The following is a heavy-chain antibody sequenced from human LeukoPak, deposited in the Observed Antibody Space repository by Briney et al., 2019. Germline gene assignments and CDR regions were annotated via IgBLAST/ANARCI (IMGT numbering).Heavy chain of an antibody. J-gene: IGHJ4*02. Sequence: PGGSLRLSCAASGFTFSSYSMNWVRQAPGKGLEWVSSISSGSSYIYYADSVEGRFTISRDNAKNSLYLQMNSLRAEDTAVYYCTTGGSIFDYWGQGTLVTVSS. CDR3: TTGGSIFDY. CDR1: GFTFSSYS. CDR2: ISSGSSYI. D-gene: IGHD3-10*01. V-gene: IGHV3-21*01.